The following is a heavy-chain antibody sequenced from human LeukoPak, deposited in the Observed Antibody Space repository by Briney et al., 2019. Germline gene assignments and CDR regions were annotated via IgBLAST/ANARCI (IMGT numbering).Heavy chain of an antibody. Sequence: GGSLRLSCAASGFTFSSYGMSWVRQAPGKGLEWVSAISGSGGSTYYADSVKGRFTISRDNSKNTLYLQMNSLRAEDTAVYYCAKDRGIVVVPAHFDYWGQGTLVTVSS. CDR2: ISGSGGST. D-gene: IGHD2-2*01. CDR1: GFTFSSYG. V-gene: IGHV3-23*01. J-gene: IGHJ4*02. CDR3: AKDRGIVVVPAHFDY.